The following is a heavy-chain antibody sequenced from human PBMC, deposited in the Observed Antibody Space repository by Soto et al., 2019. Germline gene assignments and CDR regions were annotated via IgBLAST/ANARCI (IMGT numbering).Heavy chain of an antibody. CDR1: GFTFNDYA. CDR2: ISFDGNNK. CDR3: ARDHWDCSGGGCNPHQLNFFAMDV. J-gene: IGHJ6*02. D-gene: IGHD2-15*01. V-gene: IGHV3-30*03. Sequence: QVHLVESGGGGVQPGRSMRLSCVVSGFTFNDYAIHWVRQAPGKGLEWVAVISFDGNNKFYTDSVKGRFTISRDRSKNTAYLQMNNLRAEDTAVYYCARDHWDCSGGGCNPHQLNFFAMDVWGQGTTVTVSS.